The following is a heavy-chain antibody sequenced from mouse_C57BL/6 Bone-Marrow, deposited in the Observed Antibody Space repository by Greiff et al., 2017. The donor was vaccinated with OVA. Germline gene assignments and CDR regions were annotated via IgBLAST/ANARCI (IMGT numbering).Heavy chain of an antibody. D-gene: IGHD2-1*01. CDR3: ASGSVYYGNYLYCYAMDY. Sequence: QVQLQQPGAELVKPGASVKMSCKASGYTFTSYWITWVKQRPGQGLEWIGDIYPGSGSTNYNEKFKSKATLTVDTSSSTAYMQLSSLTSEDSTVYYCASGSVYYGNYLYCYAMDYWGQGTSVTVSS. CDR2: IYPGSGST. CDR1: GYTFTSYW. J-gene: IGHJ4*01. V-gene: IGHV1-55*01.